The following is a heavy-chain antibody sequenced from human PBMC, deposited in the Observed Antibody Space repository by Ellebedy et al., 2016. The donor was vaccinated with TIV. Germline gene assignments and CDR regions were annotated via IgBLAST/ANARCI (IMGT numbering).Heavy chain of an antibody. CDR2: INPNSGVT. D-gene: IGHD2-2*01. CDR1: GYTFTGYY. V-gene: IGHV1-2*02. Sequence: ASVKVSCKASGYTFTGYYMHWVRQAPGQGLEWMGWINPNSGVTNYAQKFQGRVTMTRDTSISTAYMELSRLRSDDTAVYYCARAPQDIVVVPAAQYWGQGTLVTVSS. J-gene: IGHJ4*02. CDR3: ARAPQDIVVVPAAQY.